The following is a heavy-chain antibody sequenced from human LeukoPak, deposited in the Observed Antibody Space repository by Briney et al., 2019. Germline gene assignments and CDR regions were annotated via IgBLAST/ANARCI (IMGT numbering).Heavy chain of an antibody. Sequence: PSETLSLTCTVSGGSISSSSYYWGWIRQPPGKGLEWIGSIYYSGSTNYNPSLKSRVTISVDTSKNQFSLKLSSVTAADTAVYYCAKTNTSAEYFQHWGQGTLVTVSS. V-gene: IGHV4-39*07. CDR3: AKTNTSAEYFQH. D-gene: IGHD2-2*01. J-gene: IGHJ1*01. CDR1: GGSISSSSYY. CDR2: IYYSGST.